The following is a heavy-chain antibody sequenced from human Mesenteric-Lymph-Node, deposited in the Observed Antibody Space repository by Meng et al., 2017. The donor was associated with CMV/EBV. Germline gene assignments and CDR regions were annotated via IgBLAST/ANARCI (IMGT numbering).Heavy chain of an antibody. Sequence: GGSLRLSCVVSGFSVSRDYMTWVRQAPGKGLEWLSIIYNDYSGASTYYADSVKGRFTISRDSSKNTLYLQMYSLRVEDTAVYYCARESRGRGNSGYVFYGMDVWGQGTTVTVSS. CDR3: ARESRGRGNSGYVFYGMDV. J-gene: IGHJ6*02. CDR1: GFSVSRDY. V-gene: IGHV3-53*01. D-gene: IGHD5-12*01. CDR2: IYNDYSGAST.